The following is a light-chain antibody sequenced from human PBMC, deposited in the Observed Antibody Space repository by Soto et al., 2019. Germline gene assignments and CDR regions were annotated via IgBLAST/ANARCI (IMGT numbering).Light chain of an antibody. CDR3: QQHNNWT. Sequence: VVTPSPDPQSAASGEVVVLSVRSSQSVTSRYLAWYQQKPGQAPRLLIYGASPRATGFPARFSGSGSGTEFTLTSSSLQSEDFAVYHCQQHNNWTFCQGTRVEIK. V-gene: IGKV3D-15*01. J-gene: IGKJ1*01. CDR2: GAS. CDR1: QSVTSRY.